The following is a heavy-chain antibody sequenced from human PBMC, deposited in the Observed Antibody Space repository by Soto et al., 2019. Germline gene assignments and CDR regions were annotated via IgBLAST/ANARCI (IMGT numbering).Heavy chain of an antibody. V-gene: IGHV3-23*01. CDR1: GFTFSSYA. Sequence: AGGSLRLSCAASGFTFSSYAMSWVRQAPGKGLEWVSAISGSGGSTYYADSVKGRFTISRDNSKNTLYLQMNSLRAEDTAVYYCAKDSSGWYSVDYWGQGTLVTVSS. D-gene: IGHD6-19*01. CDR2: ISGSGGST. CDR3: AKDSSGWYSVDY. J-gene: IGHJ4*02.